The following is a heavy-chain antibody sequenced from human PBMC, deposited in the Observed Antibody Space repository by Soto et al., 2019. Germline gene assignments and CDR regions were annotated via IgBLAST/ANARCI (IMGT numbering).Heavy chain of an antibody. Sequence: SETLSLTCTVSGGSISSYYWSWIRQPAGKGLEWIGYIYYSGSTNYNPSLKSRVTISVDTSKNQFSLKLSSVTAADTAVYYCARGGGSYGMDVWGQGTTVTVSS. CDR1: GGSISSYY. CDR3: ARGGGSYGMDV. CDR2: IYYSGST. J-gene: IGHJ6*02. V-gene: IGHV4-59*01. D-gene: IGHD2-15*01.